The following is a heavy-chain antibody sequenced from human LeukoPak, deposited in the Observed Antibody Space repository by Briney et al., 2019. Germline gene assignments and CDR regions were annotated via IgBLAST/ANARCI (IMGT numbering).Heavy chain of an antibody. Sequence: SSETLSLTCTVSGGSISSGGYYWSWIRQHPGKGLEWIGYIYYSGSTYYNPSLKSRVTISVDTSKNQFSLKLSSVTAADTAVYYCARAFYYGSGTPGANRYYYGMDVWGQGTTVTVSS. CDR2: IYYSGST. V-gene: IGHV4-31*03. D-gene: IGHD3-10*01. J-gene: IGHJ6*02. CDR3: ARAFYYGSGTPGANRYYYGMDV. CDR1: GGSISSGGYY.